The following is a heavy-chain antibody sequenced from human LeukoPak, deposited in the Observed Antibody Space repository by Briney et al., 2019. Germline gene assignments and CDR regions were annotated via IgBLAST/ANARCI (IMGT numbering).Heavy chain of an antibody. CDR1: GYNFTSYW. CDR2: IYPGDSDT. CDR3: ARRRDLYSGSYYPFDY. Sequence: GESLKISCKGSGYNFTSYWIGWVRQMPGKGLEWMGIIYPGDSDTRYSPSFQGQVTFSADKSISTAYLQWSSLKASDTAMYYCARRRDLYSGSYYPFDYWGQGTLVTVSS. J-gene: IGHJ4*02. V-gene: IGHV5-51*01. D-gene: IGHD1-26*01.